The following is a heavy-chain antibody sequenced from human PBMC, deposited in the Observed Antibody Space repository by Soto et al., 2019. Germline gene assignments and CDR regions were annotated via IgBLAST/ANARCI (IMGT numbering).Heavy chain of an antibody. D-gene: IGHD6-19*01. CDR2: IYQSGVT. CDR3: AGMPYTSGLRFDP. CDR1: GDSYRISTFS. J-gene: IGHJ5*02. V-gene: IGHV4-30-2*01. Sequence: SSETLSLTCNMSGDSYRISTFSWSWIRQPPGRALQWIGFIYQSGVTSYNPSLASRVSISLDRSNNQCSLKLKSVTAADTAVYFCAGMPYTSGLRFDPWGPGTLVTVSS.